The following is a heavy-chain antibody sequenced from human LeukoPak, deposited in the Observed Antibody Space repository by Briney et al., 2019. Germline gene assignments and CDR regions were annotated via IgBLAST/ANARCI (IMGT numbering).Heavy chain of an antibody. CDR3: ARGAYSSSFWFDP. V-gene: IGHV3-33*08. J-gene: IGHJ5*02. CDR2: IWYDGSNK. Sequence: GGSLRLSCAASGFTFSNFDMGWVRQAPGKGLEWVAVIWYDGSNKYYADSVKGRFTISRDNSKNTLYLQMNSLRAEDTAVYYCARGAYSSSFWFDPWGQGTLVTVSS. CDR1: GFTFSNFD. D-gene: IGHD6-13*01.